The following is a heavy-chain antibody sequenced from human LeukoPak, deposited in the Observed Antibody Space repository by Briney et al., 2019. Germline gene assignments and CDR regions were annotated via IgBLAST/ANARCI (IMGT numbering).Heavy chain of an antibody. J-gene: IGHJ4*02. CDR2: ISGYNGNT. CDR3: ARDPGTIFDY. Sequence: ASVKVPCTASGYMFTSYGMSWVRQAPGQGLEWMGWISGYNGNTNYAQKFQGRVTLTIDTSTSTTYMELRSPRSDDTAVYYCARDPGTIFDYWGQGTLVTVSS. V-gene: IGHV1-18*01. D-gene: IGHD1-1*01. CDR1: GYMFTSYG.